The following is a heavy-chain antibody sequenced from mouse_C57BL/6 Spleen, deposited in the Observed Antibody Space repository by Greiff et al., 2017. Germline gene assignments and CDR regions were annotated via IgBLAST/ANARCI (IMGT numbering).Heavy chain of an antibody. J-gene: IGHJ1*03. CDR1: GYTFTSYW. D-gene: IGHD6-2*01. CDR3: ARSLEGFDV. Sequence: VQLQQPGAELVKPGASVKVSCKASGYTFTSYWMHWVKQRPGQGLEWIGRIHPSASDTTYNQKFKGKATLTVDKSSSTAYMQLSSLSSEDSAVYYCARSLEGFDVWGTGTTVTVSS. CDR2: IHPSASDT. V-gene: IGHV1-74*01.